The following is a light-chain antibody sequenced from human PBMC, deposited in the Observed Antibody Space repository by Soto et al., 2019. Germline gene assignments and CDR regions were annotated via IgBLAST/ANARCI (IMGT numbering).Light chain of an antibody. CDR1: QNINRY. Sequence: DIQMTQSPSSLSASVGDRVTITCRASQNINRYLNWYQQKPGKAPKVLILVASSLESGVPSRFRGSGSGTDFTLTISGLQPEDVAVYYCQQYRLAPYSFGQGTKLEIK. J-gene: IGKJ2*03. V-gene: IGKV1-39*01. CDR2: VAS. CDR3: QQYRLAPYS.